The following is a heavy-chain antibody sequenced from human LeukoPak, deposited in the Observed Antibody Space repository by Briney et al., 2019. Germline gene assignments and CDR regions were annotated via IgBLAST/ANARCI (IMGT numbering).Heavy chain of an antibody. CDR3: ARGGIRFLEWINPYFYYGMDA. V-gene: IGHV4-34*01. CDR2: INHSGSS. Sequence: PSETLSLTCGVFGGSFSEDYWTWIRQPPGKGLEWIGEINHSGSSYYNPSLKSRVTISVDTSKSQFSLKLTSVTAADTAVYYCARGGIRFLEWINPYFYYGMDAWGQGTTVTVSS. D-gene: IGHD3-3*01. J-gene: IGHJ6*02. CDR1: GGSFSEDY.